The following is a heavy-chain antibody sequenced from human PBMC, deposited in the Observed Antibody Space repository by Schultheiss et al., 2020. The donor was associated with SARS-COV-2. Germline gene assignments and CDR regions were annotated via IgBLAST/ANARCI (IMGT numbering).Heavy chain of an antibody. CDR2: ISSSSSTI. Sequence: GESLKISCAASGFTFSDYYMSWIRQAPGQGLEWVSYISSSSSTIYYADSVKGRFTISRDNAKNSLYLQMNSLRAEDTAVYYCARDHPGYSGYDFDYWGQGTLVTVAS. CDR3: ARDHPGYSGYDFDY. D-gene: IGHD5-12*01. CDR1: GFTFSDYY. V-gene: IGHV3-11*04. J-gene: IGHJ4*02.